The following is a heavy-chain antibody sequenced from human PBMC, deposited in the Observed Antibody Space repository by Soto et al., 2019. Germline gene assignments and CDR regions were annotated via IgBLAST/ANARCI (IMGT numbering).Heavy chain of an antibody. D-gene: IGHD6-6*01. CDR2: IGAGGGGT. V-gene: IGHV3-23*01. CDR3: GKGPEQIVHGFFDY. CDR1: GFTLSTYV. J-gene: IGHJ4*02. Sequence: EVQLLESGGGLVQPGGSLRLSCAASGFTLSTYVMSWVRQAPGKGLEWVSGIGAGGGGTYYAGSVKGRFTISRDNSKNPLYLQMNSVRVDDKSGDDWGKGPEQIVHGFFDYWGQGTLVTVSS.